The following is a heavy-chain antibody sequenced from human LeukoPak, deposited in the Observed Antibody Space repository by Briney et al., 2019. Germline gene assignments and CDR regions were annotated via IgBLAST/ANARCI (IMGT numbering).Heavy chain of an antibody. D-gene: IGHD6-19*01. V-gene: IGHV3-21*01. CDR2: MSSSSSYI. CDR3: ARVQSASGWSSVAEYFQH. Sequence: PGGSLRLSCAASGFTFSSYSMNWVRQAPGKGLEWVSSMSSSSSYIYYADSVKGRFTISRDNAKNSLYLQMNSLRAEGTAVYYCARVQSASGWSSVAEYFQHWGQGTLVTVSS. CDR1: GFTFSSYS. J-gene: IGHJ1*01.